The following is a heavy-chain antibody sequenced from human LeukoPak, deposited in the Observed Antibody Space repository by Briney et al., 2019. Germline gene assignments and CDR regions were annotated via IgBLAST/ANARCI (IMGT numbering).Heavy chain of an antibody. J-gene: IGHJ4*02. D-gene: IGHD3-3*01. CDR2: INHSGTT. Sequence: PSETLSLTCAVYGGSFKDNYWSWIRQPPGKGLEWIGEINHSGTTSYNPSLKSRVTMSLDTSKNQLSLKLNSVTAADTAVYYCARVPLRFLEPFDNWGQGTLVTVSS. V-gene: IGHV4-34*01. CDR1: GGSFKDNY. CDR3: ARVPLRFLEPFDN.